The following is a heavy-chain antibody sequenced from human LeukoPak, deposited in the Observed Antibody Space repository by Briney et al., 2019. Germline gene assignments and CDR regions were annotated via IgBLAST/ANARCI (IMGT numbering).Heavy chain of an antibody. V-gene: IGHV3-33*01. CDR1: GFTFSSYG. D-gene: IGHD3-22*01. CDR2: IWYDGSNK. Sequence: PGGSLRLSCAASGFTFSSYGMHWVRQAPGKGLEWVAVIWYDGSNKYYADSVKGRFTISRDNSKNTLYLQMNSLRAEDTAVYYCARGTMIVVVLDAFDIWGQGTMVTVSS. J-gene: IGHJ3*02. CDR3: ARGTMIVVVLDAFDI.